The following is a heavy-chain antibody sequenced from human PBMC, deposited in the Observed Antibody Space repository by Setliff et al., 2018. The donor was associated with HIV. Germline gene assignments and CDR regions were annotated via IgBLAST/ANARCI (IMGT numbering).Heavy chain of an antibody. CDR2: IKQGGSEK. V-gene: IGHV3-7*01. CDR1: GFIFSSYW. Sequence: GGSLRLSCTASGFIFSSYWMSWVRQAPGKGLEWVANIKQGGSEKYYVDSVKGRFTMSRGNAKNSLFLQMHSLRAEDTAVYYCARVADGYNSYFDYWGQGTVVTVSS. CDR3: ARVADGYNSYFDY. J-gene: IGHJ4*02. D-gene: IGHD5-18*01.